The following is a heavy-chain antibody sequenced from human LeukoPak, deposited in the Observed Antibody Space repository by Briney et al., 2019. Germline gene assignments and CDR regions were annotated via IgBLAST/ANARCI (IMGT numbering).Heavy chain of an antibody. CDR1: GYTFTNYG. CDR2: ISAYNGNT. V-gene: IGHV1-18*01. CDR3: ARDPLYYDSSGSYRGALDY. J-gene: IGHJ4*02. Sequence: ASVKVSCKASGYTFTNYGINWVRQAPGQGLEWMGWISAYNGNTNYAQKLQGRVTMTTDTSTSTAYMELRSLRSDDTAVYYCARDPLYYDSSGSYRGALDYWGQGTLVTVSS. D-gene: IGHD3-22*01.